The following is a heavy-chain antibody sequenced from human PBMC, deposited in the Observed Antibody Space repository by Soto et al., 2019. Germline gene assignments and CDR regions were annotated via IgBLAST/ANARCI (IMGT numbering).Heavy chain of an antibody. CDR3: ARAPPYYDFWSGYYGSHWFDP. Sequence: PSETLSLTCAVYGGSFSGFYWSWIRQPPGEGLEWIGEINHSGSTNYNPSLKSRVTISVDTSKNQFSLKLSSVTAADTAVYYCARAPPYYDFWSGYYGSHWFDPWGQGTLVTVSS. CDR1: GGSFSGFY. CDR2: INHSGST. V-gene: IGHV4-34*01. D-gene: IGHD3-3*01. J-gene: IGHJ5*02.